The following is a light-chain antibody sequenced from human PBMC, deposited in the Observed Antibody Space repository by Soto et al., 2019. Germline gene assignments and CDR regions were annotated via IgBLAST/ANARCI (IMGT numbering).Light chain of an antibody. Sequence: DIQMAQSPSTLSAFVGDVVTITCRASQSISTWLAWYQQKPGKVPKLLIFKASSLQSGVPSRFSGSGSGTVFTLTISSLQPDDFATYYCQKYNPSSRTFGQGTKVDIK. V-gene: IGKV1-5*03. J-gene: IGKJ1*01. CDR1: QSISTW. CDR3: QKYNPSSRT. CDR2: KAS.